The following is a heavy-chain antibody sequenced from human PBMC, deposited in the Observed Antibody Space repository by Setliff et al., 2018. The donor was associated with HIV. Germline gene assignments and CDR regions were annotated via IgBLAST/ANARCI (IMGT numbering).Heavy chain of an antibody. CDR3: ARGRRVKVVFDSSGWRDAFDI. V-gene: IGHV1-18*01. J-gene: IGHJ3*02. CDR2: ISAYNGNT. CDR1: GYTFTSYG. Sequence: ASVKVSCKASGYTFTSYGISWVRQAPGQGLEWMGWISAYNGNTNYAQKLQGRVTMTTDTSTSTAYMELRGLRSDDTAVYYCARGRRVKVVFDSSGWRDAFDIWGQGTMVTVSS. D-gene: IGHD6-19*01.